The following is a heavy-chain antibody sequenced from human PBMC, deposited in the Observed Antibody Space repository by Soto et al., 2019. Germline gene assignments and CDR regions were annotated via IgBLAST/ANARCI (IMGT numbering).Heavy chain of an antibody. D-gene: IGHD2-15*01. CDR2: INPNSGGT. V-gene: IGHV1-2*02. J-gene: IGHJ5*02. CDR1: GYTFTGYY. CDR3: ARRLGYCSGGSCYPLDP. Sequence: SVKVSCKASGYTFTGYYMHWVRQAPGQGLEWMGWINPNSGGTNYAQKFQGRVTMTRDTSISTAYMELSRLRSDDTAVYYCARRLGYCSGGSCYPLDPWGQGTLVTVSS.